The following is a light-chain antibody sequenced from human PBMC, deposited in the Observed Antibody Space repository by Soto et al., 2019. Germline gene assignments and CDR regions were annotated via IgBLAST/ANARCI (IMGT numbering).Light chain of an antibody. J-gene: IGLJ1*01. CDR1: SSDVGGYNH. CDR3: NPYTSGSALYV. Sequence: QSALTQPASMSGSPGQSITISCTGTSSDVGGYNHVSWYQQHPGKAPKLMIYGVSNRPAGISNRFSGSKSGNTASLTISGLQAEDEADYYCNPYTSGSALYVFGTGTKDTVL. V-gene: IGLV2-14*01. CDR2: GVS.